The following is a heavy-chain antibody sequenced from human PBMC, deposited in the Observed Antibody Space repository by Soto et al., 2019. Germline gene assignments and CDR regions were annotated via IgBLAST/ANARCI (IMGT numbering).Heavy chain of an antibody. J-gene: IGHJ1*01. CDR2: IIPIFGTT. CDR1: GGTFNTYT. Sequence: SVKVSCKASGGTFNTYTFSWVRQAPGQGLEWMGSIIPIFGTTHYAQSFQGRLSITADQSSTTTYMELRSLTSHDTALYYCARIPRYSFPTSDPLDNWGQGTLVTVSS. CDR3: ARIPRYSFPTSDPLDN. V-gene: IGHV1-69*13. D-gene: IGHD1-26*01.